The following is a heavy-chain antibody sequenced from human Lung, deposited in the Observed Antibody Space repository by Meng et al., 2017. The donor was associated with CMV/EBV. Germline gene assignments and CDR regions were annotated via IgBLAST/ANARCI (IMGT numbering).Heavy chain of an antibody. J-gene: IGHJ6*02. CDR2: IYYSGST. CDR1: GGSSSSYY. Sequence: SETLSLXCAVSGGSSSSYYWSWIRQPPGKRLEWIGYIYYSGSTSYNPSFKSRVTISVDTSKNQFSLKLSSVTAADTAVYYCARGSGYYGSGSYYSRYYYGMDVWGQGTXVTVAS. D-gene: IGHD3-10*01. CDR3: ARGSGYYGSGSYYSRYYYGMDV. V-gene: IGHV4-59*01.